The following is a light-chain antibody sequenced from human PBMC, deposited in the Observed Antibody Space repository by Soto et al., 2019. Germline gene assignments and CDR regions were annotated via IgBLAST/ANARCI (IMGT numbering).Light chain of an antibody. CDR2: DNN. CDR1: SYNIGNNY. CDR3: GTWDSSLSAVV. J-gene: IGLJ2*01. V-gene: IGLV1-51*01. Sequence: QSVLTQPPSVSVAPGQKVTISCSGSSYNIGNNYVSWYQQLPGTAPKLLIYDNNKRPSGIPDRFSGSKSGTSATLGITGLQTGDEADYYCGTWDSSLSAVVFGGGTKLTVL.